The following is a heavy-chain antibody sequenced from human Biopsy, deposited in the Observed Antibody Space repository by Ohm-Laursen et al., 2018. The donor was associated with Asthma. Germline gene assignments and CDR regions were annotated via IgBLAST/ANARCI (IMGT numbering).Heavy chain of an antibody. D-gene: IGHD2-21*01. Sequence: SLRLSCAASGFTFGDYWMSWVRQVPGKGLEWVAYIAWDGINSYYADSVKGRFTISRDNSRNTLYLQKNSLRADDTAVYYCARAGESDLVGGLDVWGQGTTVIV. CDR2: IAWDGINS. J-gene: IGHJ6*02. CDR1: GFTFGDYW. CDR3: ARAGESDLVGGLDV. V-gene: IGHV3-30*03.